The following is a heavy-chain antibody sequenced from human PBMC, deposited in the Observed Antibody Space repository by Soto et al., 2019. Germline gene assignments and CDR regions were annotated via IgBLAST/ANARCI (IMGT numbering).Heavy chain of an antibody. D-gene: IGHD6-13*01. J-gene: IGHJ6*02. V-gene: IGHV4-30-2*01. CDR3: ARGPPGAAYYYYGMDV. Sequence: SETLSLTCAVSGGSISSGGYSWSWIRQPPGKGLEWIGYIYHSGSTYYNPSLKSRVTISVDRSKNQFSLKLSSVTAADTAVYYCARGPPGAAYYYYGMDVWGQGTKVTVSS. CDR2: IYHSGST. CDR1: GGSISSGGYS.